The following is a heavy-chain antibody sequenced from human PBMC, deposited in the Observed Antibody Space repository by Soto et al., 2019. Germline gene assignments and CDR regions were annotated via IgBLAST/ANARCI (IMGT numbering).Heavy chain of an antibody. D-gene: IGHD3-9*01. J-gene: IGHJ4*02. Sequence: SETLSLTCTVSGGSISSSSYYWGWIRQPPGKGLEWIGYIYYSGSTNYNPSLKSRVTISVDTSKNQFSLKLSSVTAADTAVYYCASGMTSFVFDYWGQGTLVNVSS. CDR1: GGSISSSSYY. CDR3: ASGMTSFVFDY. CDR2: IYYSGST. V-gene: IGHV4-61*05.